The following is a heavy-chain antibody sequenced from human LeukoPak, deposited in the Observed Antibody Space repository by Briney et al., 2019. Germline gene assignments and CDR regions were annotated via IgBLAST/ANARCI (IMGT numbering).Heavy chain of an antibody. D-gene: IGHD4-11*01. CDR3: ARVSTGFDP. CDR1: GFTFSSYA. Sequence: PGRSLRLSCAASGFTFSSYAMHWVRQAPGKGLEWVAVISYDGSNKYYADSEKGRFTISRDNSKNTLYLQMNSLRAEDTAVYYCARVSTGFDPWGQGTLVTVSS. CDR2: ISYDGSNK. V-gene: IGHV3-30*01. J-gene: IGHJ5*02.